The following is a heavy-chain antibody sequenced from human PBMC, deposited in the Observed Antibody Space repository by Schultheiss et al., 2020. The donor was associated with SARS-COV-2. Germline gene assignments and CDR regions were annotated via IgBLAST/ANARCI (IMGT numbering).Heavy chain of an antibody. CDR3: ARDRSPNYDYIWGSYRSFDAFDI. J-gene: IGHJ3*02. Sequence: SETLSLTCTVSGGSISSYYWSWIRQHPGKGLEWIGYIYYSGSTYYNPSLKSRVTISVDTSKNQFSLKLSSVTAADTAVYYCARDRSPNYDYIWGSYRSFDAFDIWGQGTMVTVSS. D-gene: IGHD3-16*02. CDR1: GGSISSYY. CDR2: IYYSGST. V-gene: IGHV4-59*01.